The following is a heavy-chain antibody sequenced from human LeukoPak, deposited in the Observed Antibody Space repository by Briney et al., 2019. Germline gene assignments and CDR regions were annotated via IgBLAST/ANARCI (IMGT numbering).Heavy chain of an antibody. D-gene: IGHD3-22*01. CDR1: GGSISGYY. CDR3: ARDRDPHYYDSSGYGYYYYYMDV. Sequence: SETLSLTCTVSGGSISGYYWSWIRQPPGKGLEWIGYIYYSGSTNYNPSLKSRVTISVDTSKNQFSLKLSPVTAADTAVYYCARDRDPHYYDSSGYGYYYYYMDVWGKGTTVPVSS. V-gene: IGHV4-59*01. J-gene: IGHJ6*03. CDR2: IYYSGST.